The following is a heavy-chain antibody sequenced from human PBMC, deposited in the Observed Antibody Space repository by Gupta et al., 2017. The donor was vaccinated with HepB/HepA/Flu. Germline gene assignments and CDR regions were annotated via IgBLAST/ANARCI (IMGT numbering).Heavy chain of an antibody. CDR3: ARVRYYFDY. Sequence: QVQLQESGPGLVKPSETLSLTCTVSGGSISSYYWSWIRQPPGKGLEWIGYIYYSGSTNYNPSLKSRVTISVDTSKNQFSLKLSSVTAADTAVYYCARVRYYFDYWGQGTLVTVSS. D-gene: IGHD4-17*01. V-gene: IGHV4-59*01. CDR2: IYYSGST. CDR1: GGSISSYY. J-gene: IGHJ4*02.